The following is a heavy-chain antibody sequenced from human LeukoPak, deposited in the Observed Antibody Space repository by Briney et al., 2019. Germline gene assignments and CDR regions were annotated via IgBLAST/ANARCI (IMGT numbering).Heavy chain of an antibody. Sequence: GGSLRLSCAASGFTFSSYSMNWVRQAPGKGLEWVSSTSSSSSYIYYADSVKGRFTISRDNAKNSLYLQMNSLRAEDTAVYYCARDVKYYDSSGYSYYYGMDVWGQGTTVTVSS. D-gene: IGHD3-22*01. CDR2: TSSSSSYI. CDR3: ARDVKYYDSSGYSYYYGMDV. CDR1: GFTFSSYS. V-gene: IGHV3-21*01. J-gene: IGHJ6*02.